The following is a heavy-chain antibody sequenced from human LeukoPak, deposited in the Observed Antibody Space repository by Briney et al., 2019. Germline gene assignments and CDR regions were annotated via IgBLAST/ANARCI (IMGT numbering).Heavy chain of an antibody. D-gene: IGHD2-15*01. CDR2: IYHSGRT. J-gene: IGHJ5*02. V-gene: IGHV4-34*01. CDR3: ARGRTRYCSGGSCYLWFDH. Sequence: SGTLSLTCAVSGGSFSGYYWSWVRQPPGKGLEWIAQIYHSGRTNYNPSLKSRVTISVDTYKNQFSLKLSSVTAADAAVYYCARGRTRYCSGGSCYLWFDHWGQGTLVTVSS. CDR1: GGSFSGYY.